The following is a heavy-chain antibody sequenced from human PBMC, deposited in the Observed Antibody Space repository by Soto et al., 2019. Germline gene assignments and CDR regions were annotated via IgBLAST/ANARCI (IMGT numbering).Heavy chain of an antibody. J-gene: IGHJ3*02. CDR1: GYTFTGYY. V-gene: IGHV1-2*04. D-gene: IGHD3-10*01. CDR2: INPNSGGT. Sequence: ASVKVSCKASGYTFTGYYMHWVRQAPGQGLEWMGWINPNSGGTNYAQKFQGWVTMTRDTSISTAYMELSRLRSDDTALYYCARDQVVRGVIFAFDIWGQGTMVTVS. CDR3: ARDQVVRGVIFAFDI.